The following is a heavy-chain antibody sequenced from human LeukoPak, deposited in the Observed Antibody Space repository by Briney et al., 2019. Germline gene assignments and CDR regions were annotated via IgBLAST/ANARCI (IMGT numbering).Heavy chain of an antibody. D-gene: IGHD3-3*01. CDR1: GFTFSSYA. J-gene: IGHJ4*02. CDR2: ISYDGSNK. V-gene: IGHV3-30-3*02. CDR3: VKLSYDFWSGSFDY. Sequence: GGSLRLSCAASGFTFSSYAMHWVRQAPGKGLEWVAVISYDGSNKYYADSVKGRFTISRDNSKNTLYLQMNSLRAEDTAVYYCVKLSYDFWSGSFDYWGQGTLVTVSS.